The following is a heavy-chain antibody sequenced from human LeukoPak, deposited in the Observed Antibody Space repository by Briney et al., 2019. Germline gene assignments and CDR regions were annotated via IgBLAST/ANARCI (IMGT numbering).Heavy chain of an antibody. V-gene: IGHV4-59*01. J-gene: IGHJ4*02. D-gene: IGHD6-13*01. CDR2: LYYSGST. CDR1: GGSISSYC. CDR3: ARGVGGSSWLGF. Sequence: PSETLSLTCTVSGGSISSYCWSWIRQPPGKGPEWIGYLYYSGSTNYNPSLKSRITISVDTSKNQFSLKLSSVTAADTAVYYCARGVGGSSWLGFWGQGTLVTVSS.